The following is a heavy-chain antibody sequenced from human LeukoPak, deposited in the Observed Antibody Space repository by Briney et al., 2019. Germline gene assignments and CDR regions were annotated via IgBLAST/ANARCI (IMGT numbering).Heavy chain of an antibody. J-gene: IGHJ4*02. Sequence: SGPTLVNPTQTLTLTCTFSGFSLTTHGVGVGWIRQPPGKALEWLGNIYWDEDKRYSPSLRSRLTITKDTSKNQVVLVMTNMDPVDTATYYCAHRHDVVRGVVVTFDSWGQGTLVTVSS. CDR2: IYWDEDK. D-gene: IGHD3-10*02. CDR3: AHRHDVVRGVVVTFDS. CDR1: GFSLTTHGVG. V-gene: IGHV2-5*02.